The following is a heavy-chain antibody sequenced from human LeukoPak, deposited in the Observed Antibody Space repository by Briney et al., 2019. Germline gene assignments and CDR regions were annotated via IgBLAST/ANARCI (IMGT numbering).Heavy chain of an antibody. J-gene: IGHJ3*02. V-gene: IGHV4-59*01. CDR2: IYHSGST. Sequence: SETLSLTCTVSGGSISSYYWSWIRQPPGKGLEWIGYIYHSGSTNYNPSLKSRVTISVDTSKNQFSLKLSSVTAADTAVYYCAREIYDILTGYSQYAFDIWGQGTMVTVSS. CDR1: GGSISSYY. CDR3: AREIYDILTGYSQYAFDI. D-gene: IGHD3-9*01.